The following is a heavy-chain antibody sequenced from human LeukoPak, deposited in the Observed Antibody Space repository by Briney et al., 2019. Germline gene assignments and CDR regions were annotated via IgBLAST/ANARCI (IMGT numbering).Heavy chain of an antibody. CDR3: AREKWEPPYYYFGLDV. V-gene: IGHV1-46*01. CDR1: GYTFTSYY. J-gene: IGHJ6*02. D-gene: IGHD1-26*01. Sequence: ASVKDSCKASGYTFTSYYMHWVRQAPGQGLEWMGIINPSGGSTSYAQKFQGRLTLIADESTSMAYMELSGLRSEDTAIYYCAREKWEPPYYYFGLDVWGQGTTVTVSS. CDR2: INPSGGST.